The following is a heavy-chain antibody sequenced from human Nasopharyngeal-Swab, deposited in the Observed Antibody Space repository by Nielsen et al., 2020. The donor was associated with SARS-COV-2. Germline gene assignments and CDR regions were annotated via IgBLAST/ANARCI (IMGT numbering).Heavy chain of an antibody. Sequence: GGSLRLSCAASGFTFSSYSMNWVRQAPGKGLEWVSSISSSSSYIYYADSVKGRFTISRDNAKNSLYLQMNSLSAEDTAVYYCARVGGIAAAGTSYYYYYMDVWGKGTTVTVSS. CDR3: ARVGGIAAAGTSYYYYYMDV. CDR1: GFTFSSYS. CDR2: ISSSSSYI. V-gene: IGHV3-21*01. D-gene: IGHD6-13*01. J-gene: IGHJ6*03.